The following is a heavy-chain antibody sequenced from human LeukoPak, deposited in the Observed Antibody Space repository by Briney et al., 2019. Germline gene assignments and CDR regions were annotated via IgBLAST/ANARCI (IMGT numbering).Heavy chain of an antibody. J-gene: IGHJ5*02. V-gene: IGHV1-3*01. CDR1: GYTFTSYD. Sequence: GASVKVSCKASGYTFTSYDMHWVRQAPGQGLEWTGWINAGNGNTKYAQKLQDRVTITTDTSASIAYMELRSLRSEDTAIYYCARVMGSSAWYGREVKWFDPWGQGTLVTVSS. D-gene: IGHD6-19*01. CDR3: ARVMGSSAWYGREVKWFDP. CDR2: INAGNGNT.